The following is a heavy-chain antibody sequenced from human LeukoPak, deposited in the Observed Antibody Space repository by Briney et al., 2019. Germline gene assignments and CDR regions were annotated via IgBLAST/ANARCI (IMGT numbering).Heavy chain of an antibody. CDR1: GYTFTSYD. CDR2: MNPSSGGT. CDR3: ARDGARIVGATVPGDY. D-gene: IGHD1-26*01. Sequence: ASVKVSCKASGYTFTSYDINWVRQATGQGLEWMGWMNPSSGGTNYAQKLQGRVTMTRDTSISTAYMELSRLRSDDTAVYYCARDGARIVGATVPGDYWGQGTLVTVSS. J-gene: IGHJ4*02. V-gene: IGHV1-2*02.